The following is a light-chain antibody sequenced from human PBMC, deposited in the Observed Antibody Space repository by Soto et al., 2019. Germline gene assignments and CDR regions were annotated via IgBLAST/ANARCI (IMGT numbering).Light chain of an antibody. CDR3: AVWDDSLRGWV. V-gene: IGLV1-47*02. Sequence: QSVLTQPPSASGTPGQRVTISCSGRFSNIGSTYVYWYQQLPGTAPKLLIFTNDQRTSGVPGRFSGSKSGTSASLAISGLRSEDEADYYCAVWDDSLRGWVFGGGTKVTVL. CDR1: FSNIGSTY. J-gene: IGLJ3*02. CDR2: TND.